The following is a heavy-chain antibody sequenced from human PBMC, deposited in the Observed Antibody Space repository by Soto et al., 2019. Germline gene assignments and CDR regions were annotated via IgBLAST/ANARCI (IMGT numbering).Heavy chain of an antibody. CDR3: ARDYYYDSSGYYYTAFDY. J-gene: IGHJ4*02. CDR1: GGTFSSYA. Sequence: ASVKVSCKASGGTFSSYAISWVRQAPGQGLEWMGGIIPIFGTANYAQKFQGRVTITADESTSTAYMELSSLRSEDTAVYYCARDYYYDSSGYYYTAFDYWGQGTLVTVSS. CDR2: IIPIFGTA. V-gene: IGHV1-69*13. D-gene: IGHD3-22*01.